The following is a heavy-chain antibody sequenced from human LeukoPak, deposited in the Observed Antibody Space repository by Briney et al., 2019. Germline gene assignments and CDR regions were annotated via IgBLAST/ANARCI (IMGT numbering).Heavy chain of an antibody. D-gene: IGHD4-17*01. CDR3: ARDLAYGDYIYDY. CDR1: GITVSRNY. CDR2: IYSGDTT. J-gene: IGHJ4*02. V-gene: IGHV3-66*01. Sequence: GGSLRLSCAASGITVSRNYMNWVRQARGKGLEWVSVIYSGDTTHYADSVKGRFSISRGNSKNTLYLQMNNLRVEDTAVYYCARDLAYGDYIYDYWGQGTLVTVSS.